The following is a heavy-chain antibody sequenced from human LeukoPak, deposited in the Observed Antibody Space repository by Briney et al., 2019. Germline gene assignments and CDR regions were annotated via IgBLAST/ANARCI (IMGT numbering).Heavy chain of an antibody. D-gene: IGHD3-22*01. CDR2: IYPGDSDT. V-gene: IGHV5-51*01. Sequence: GESLQISCKGSGYIFASYWIGWVRQVPGKGLEWMGIIYPGDSDTRYSPSFQGQVTMSADNSISTAYLQWSSPKASDTAIYYCARRESTGYYHPFDYWGQGTLVTVSS. CDR3: ARRESTGYYHPFDY. J-gene: IGHJ4*02. CDR1: GYIFASYW.